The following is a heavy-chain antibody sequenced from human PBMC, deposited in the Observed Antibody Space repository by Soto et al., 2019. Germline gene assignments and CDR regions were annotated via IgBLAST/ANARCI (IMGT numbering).Heavy chain of an antibody. CDR3: RVTGVSEVDY. Sequence: RASVKVSCKASGYTFSGYYIHWVRQAPGQGLESLGYINPDSGGTHSAQKFQGRVTMTRDTSISTAYMELRSLRSDDTAVYYCRVTGVSEVDYWGQGTLVTVSS. CDR1: GYTFSGYY. V-gene: IGHV1-2*02. CDR2: INPDSGGT. D-gene: IGHD3-9*01. J-gene: IGHJ4*02.